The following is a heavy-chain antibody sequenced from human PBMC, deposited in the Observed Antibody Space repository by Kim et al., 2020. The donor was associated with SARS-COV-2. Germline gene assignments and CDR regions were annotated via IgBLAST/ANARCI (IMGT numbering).Heavy chain of an antibody. CDR1: GGSFSGYH. CDR3: ARFSILWFGEGPRYYYYGMDV. V-gene: IGHV4-34*01. Sequence: SETLSLTCAVYGGSFSGYHWSWIRQPPGKGLEWIGEINHSGSTNYNPSLKSRVTISVDTSKNQFSLKLSSVTAADTAVYYCARFSILWFGEGPRYYYYGMDVWGQGTTVTVSS. CDR2: INHSGST. J-gene: IGHJ6*02. D-gene: IGHD3-10*01.